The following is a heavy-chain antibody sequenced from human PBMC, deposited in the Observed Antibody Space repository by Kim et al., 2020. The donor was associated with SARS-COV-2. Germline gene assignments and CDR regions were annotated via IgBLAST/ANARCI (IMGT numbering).Heavy chain of an antibody. J-gene: IGHJ6*02. Sequence: GGSLRLSCAASGFNISSYAMHWVRQAPGKGLEWVAVISYDGSNKYYADSVKGRFTISRDNSKNTLYVQMNSLRAEDTALYYCARPYADYGYYYGMDVWG. CDR3: ARPYADYGYYYGMDV. CDR1: GFNISSYA. V-gene: IGHV3-30*04. D-gene: IGHD4-17*01. CDR2: ISYDGSNK.